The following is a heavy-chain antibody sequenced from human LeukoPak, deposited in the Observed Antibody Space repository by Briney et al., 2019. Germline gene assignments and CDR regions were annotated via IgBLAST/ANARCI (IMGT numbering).Heavy chain of an antibody. CDR1: GFTFSDYY. V-gene: IGHV3-11*04. D-gene: IGHD2-15*01. CDR3: ARYCSGGSCYRAFDY. CDR2: ISSSSSTI. J-gene: IGHJ4*02. Sequence: GGSLRLSCAASGFTFSDYYMSWIRQAPGKGLEWISYISSSSSTIYYADSVKGRFTISRDNAKNSLYLQMNSLRAEDTAVYYCARYCSGGSCYRAFDYWGQGTLVTVSS.